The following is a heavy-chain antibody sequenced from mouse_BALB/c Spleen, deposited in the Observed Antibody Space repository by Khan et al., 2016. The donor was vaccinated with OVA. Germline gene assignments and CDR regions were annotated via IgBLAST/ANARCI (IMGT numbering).Heavy chain of an antibody. CDR3: ARWTYRYAFVY. D-gene: IGHD2-14*01. V-gene: IGHV3-8*02. CDR2: IIYTGYT. CDR1: GDSITTGY. J-gene: IGHJ3*01. Sequence: EVQLQESGPSLVKPSQTLSITCSVTGDSITTGYWNWIRKFPGNKLEYIGYIIYTGYTYYNPSLKSRISITRHTSTHQYYLQLKSMTEEDTATYYCARWTYRYAFVYWGQGTLVTVSA.